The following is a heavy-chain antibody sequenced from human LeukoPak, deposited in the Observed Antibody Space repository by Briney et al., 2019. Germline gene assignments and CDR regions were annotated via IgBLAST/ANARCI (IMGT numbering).Heavy chain of an antibody. CDR2: ISYDGSNI. J-gene: IGHJ4*02. D-gene: IGHD3-10*01. CDR1: GFTFSSYG. V-gene: IGHV3-30*18. CDR3: AKHSARARGVIILLFDY. Sequence: GGSLRLSCAASGFTFSSYGMHWVRQAPGKGLEGVAVISYDGSNIYSADSVKGRFTISRDNSKNTLYLQMNSLRAEDTAVYYCAKHSARARGVIILLFDYWGQGTLVTVSS.